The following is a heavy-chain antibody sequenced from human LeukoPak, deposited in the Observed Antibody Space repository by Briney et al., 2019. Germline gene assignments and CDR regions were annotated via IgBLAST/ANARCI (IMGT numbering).Heavy chain of an antibody. CDR2: INHSGST. CDR3: ARSHYYDSSGSHNNWFDP. D-gene: IGHD3-22*01. Sequence: SETLSLTCAVYGVSFSGYYWTYIRQPPGKGLEWIGEINHSGSTNYNPSLKSRVTISVDTSKNQFSLKLSSVTAADTAVYYCARSHYYDSSGSHNNWFDPWSQGTLVTVSS. CDR1: GVSFSGYY. J-gene: IGHJ5*02. V-gene: IGHV4-34*01.